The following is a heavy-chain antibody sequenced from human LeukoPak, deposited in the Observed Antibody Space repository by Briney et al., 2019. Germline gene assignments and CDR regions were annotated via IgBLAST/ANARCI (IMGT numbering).Heavy chain of an antibody. CDR2: ISAYNGNT. J-gene: IGHJ4*02. V-gene: IGHV1-18*01. CDR3: ARGSTARYYYDSSGYYRGAVDY. Sequence: ASVKVSCKASGYTFSNFVINWVRQAPGQGLEWMGWISAYNGNTNYAQRLQGRVTMTTDTSTSTAYMELRSLRSDDTAVYYCARGSTARYYYDSSGYYRGAVDYWGQGTLVTISS. CDR1: GYTFSNFV. D-gene: IGHD3-22*01.